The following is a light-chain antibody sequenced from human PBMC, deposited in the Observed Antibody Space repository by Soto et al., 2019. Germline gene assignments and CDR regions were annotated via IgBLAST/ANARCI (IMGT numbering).Light chain of an antibody. CDR3: QQYDVWPWT. J-gene: IGKJ1*01. V-gene: IGKV3-15*01. CDR2: GAS. Sequence: EIVMTQSPATLSVSPEERLTLSCRASQSVGSSLAWYQDRPGQAPRLLIYGASTRATGIPATFSGGGSGTAFTLTISSLQSEDFAVYYCQQYDVWPWTFGRGTKVEVK. CDR1: QSVGSS.